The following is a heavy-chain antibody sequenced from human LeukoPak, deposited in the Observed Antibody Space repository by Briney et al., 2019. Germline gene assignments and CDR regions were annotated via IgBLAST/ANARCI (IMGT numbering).Heavy chain of an antibody. Sequence: SETLSLTCTVSGGSISSYYWSWIRQPPGKGLEWIGEINHSGSTNYNPSLKSRVTISVDTSKNQFSLKLSSVTAADTAVYYCARGGIVLMVYAITNNWFDPWGQGTLVTVSS. J-gene: IGHJ5*02. CDR1: GGSISSYY. V-gene: IGHV4-34*01. CDR3: ARGGIVLMVYAITNNWFDP. D-gene: IGHD2-8*01. CDR2: INHSGST.